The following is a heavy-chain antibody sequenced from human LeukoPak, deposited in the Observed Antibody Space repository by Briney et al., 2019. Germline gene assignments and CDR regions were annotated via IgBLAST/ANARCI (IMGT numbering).Heavy chain of an antibody. CDR3: ARPLVGAALDY. Sequence: PGGSLRLSCAASGFTFSRYGMHWVRQAPGKGLEWVAVIWYDGSNEYYADSVKGRFTIFRDNSKNTLHLKMNSLRAEDTAVYYCARPLVGAALDYWGQGTLVTVSS. V-gene: IGHV3-33*01. CDR1: GFTFSRYG. D-gene: IGHD1-26*01. CDR2: IWYDGSNE. J-gene: IGHJ4*02.